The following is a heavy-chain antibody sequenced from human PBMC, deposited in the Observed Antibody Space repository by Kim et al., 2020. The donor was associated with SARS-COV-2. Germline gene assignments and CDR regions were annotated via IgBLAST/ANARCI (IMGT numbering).Heavy chain of an antibody. D-gene: IGHD4-17*01. J-gene: IGHJ5*02. CDR1: GGSISSYY. CDR2: IYYSGST. Sequence: SETLSLTCTVSGGSISSYYWSWIRQPPGKGLEWIGYIYYSGSTNYNPSPKSRVNISVDTSKNQFSLKLSSVTAADTAVYYCAMLSTTVVTRWFDPWGQGTLVTVSS. CDR3: AMLSTTVVTRWFDP. V-gene: IGHV4-59*01.